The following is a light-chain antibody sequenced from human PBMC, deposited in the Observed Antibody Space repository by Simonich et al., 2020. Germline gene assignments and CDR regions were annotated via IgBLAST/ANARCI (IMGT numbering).Light chain of an antibody. V-gene: IGKV4-1*01. Sequence: DIVMTQSPDSLAVSLGERATINCKSRQSVLYSSNNKNYLAWYQQKPGQPPKLLIYCASTRESGVPDRFSGSGSGTDFTLTISSLQAEDVAVYYCQQYYSTPFTFGPGTKVDIK. CDR3: QQYYSTPFT. J-gene: IGKJ3*01. CDR2: CAS. CDR1: QSVLYSSNNKNY.